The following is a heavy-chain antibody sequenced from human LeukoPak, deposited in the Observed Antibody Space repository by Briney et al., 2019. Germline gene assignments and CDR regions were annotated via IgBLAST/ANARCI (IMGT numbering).Heavy chain of an antibody. J-gene: IGHJ4*02. D-gene: IGHD3-16*01. CDR2: IYYSGST. CDR1: GGSISSYY. V-gene: IGHV4-39*02. CDR3: GRDYDYVWGSRGDY. Sequence: SETLSLTCTVSGGSISSYYWGWIRQPPGKGLEWIGSIYYSGSTYYNPSLKSRVTISVDTSKNQFSLKLSSVTAADTAVYYCGRDYDYVWGSRGDYWGQGTLVTVSS.